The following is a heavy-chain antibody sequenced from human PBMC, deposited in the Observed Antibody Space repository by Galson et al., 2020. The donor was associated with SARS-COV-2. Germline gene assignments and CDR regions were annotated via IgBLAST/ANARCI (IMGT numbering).Heavy chain of an antibody. Sequence: GESLKISCKGSGYSFTSYWIGWVRQMPGNGLEWMGTIYPGDSDTRYSPSFQGQVTISADKSISTAYLQWSSLKASDTAMYYCARRAGSEVYDGARVDYWGQGTLVTVSS. D-gene: IGHD5-12*01. CDR1: GYSFTSYW. CDR3: ARRAGSEVYDGARVDY. CDR2: IYPGDSDT. V-gene: IGHV5-51*01. J-gene: IGHJ4*02.